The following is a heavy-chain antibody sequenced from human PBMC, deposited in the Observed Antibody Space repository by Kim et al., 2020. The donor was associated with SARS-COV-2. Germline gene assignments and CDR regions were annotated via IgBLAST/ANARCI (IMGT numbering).Heavy chain of an antibody. J-gene: IGHJ3*02. D-gene: IGHD1-26*01. CDR1: GGSISSSSYY. Sequence: SETLSLTCTVSGGSISSSSYYWGWIRQPPGKGLEWIGSIYYSGSTYYNPSLKSRVTISVDTSKNQFSLKLSSVTAADTAVYYCARWGELREPDAFDIWGQGTMVTVSS. CDR2: IYYSGST. CDR3: ARWGELREPDAFDI. V-gene: IGHV4-39*07.